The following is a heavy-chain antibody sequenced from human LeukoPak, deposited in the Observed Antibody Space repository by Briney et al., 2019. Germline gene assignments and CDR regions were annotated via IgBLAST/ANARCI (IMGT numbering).Heavy chain of an antibody. CDR2: ISSSSSYI. Sequence: GGSLRLSCAASGFTFSSYSMNWVRQAPGKGLEWVSSISSSSSYIYYADSVKGRFTISRDNAKNSLYLQMNSLRAEDTAVYYCARGLPYYYGSGSSHAFDIWGQGTMVTVSS. J-gene: IGHJ3*02. V-gene: IGHV3-21*01. D-gene: IGHD3-10*01. CDR1: GFTFSSYS. CDR3: ARGLPYYYGSGSSHAFDI.